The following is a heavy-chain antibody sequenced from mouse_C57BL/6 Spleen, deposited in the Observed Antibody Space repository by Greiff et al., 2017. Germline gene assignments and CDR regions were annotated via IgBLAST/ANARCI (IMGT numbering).Heavy chain of an antibody. CDR3: ARGYSKYYFDY. D-gene: IGHD2-3*01. J-gene: IGHJ2*01. CDR2: FHPYNDDT. Sequence: VKLVESGAELVKPGASVKMSCKASGYTFTTYPIEWMKQNHGKSLEWIGNFHPYNDDTKYNEKFKGKATLTVEKSSSTVYLELSRITSDDSAVYYCARGYSKYYFDYWGQGTTLTVSS. CDR1: GYTFTTYP. V-gene: IGHV1-47*01.